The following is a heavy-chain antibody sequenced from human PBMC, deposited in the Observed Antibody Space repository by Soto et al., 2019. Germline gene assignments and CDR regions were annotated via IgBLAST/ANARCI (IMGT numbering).Heavy chain of an antibody. J-gene: IGHJ6*02. D-gene: IGHD2-15*01. Sequence: QITLKESGPTLVKPTQTLTLTCTFSGFSLNTGGLGVGWIRQPPGKALEWLALIYWDGDKRYSPSLKSSLSITKEPSHNPVVLTLTTMHPGDTATISCPRSQGGGGCLRTYAISNYSGMDVGGQGTTVTLSS. CDR3: PRSQGGGGCLRTYAISNYSGMDV. CDR2: IYWDGDK. V-gene: IGHV2-5*02. CDR1: GFSLNTGGLG.